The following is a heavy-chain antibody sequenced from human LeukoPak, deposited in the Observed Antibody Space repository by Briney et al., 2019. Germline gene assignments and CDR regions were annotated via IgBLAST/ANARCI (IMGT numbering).Heavy chain of an antibody. V-gene: IGHV4-4*07. CDR2: IYSSGST. CDR3: AREVSARDGSLGRPFDY. J-gene: IGHJ4*02. D-gene: IGHD5-24*01. Sequence: PSETLSLTCTVSGDSISSYYWSWIRQPPGKGLEWIGRIYSSGSTNYNASLKSRVTMSVDTSKNQFSLKLSSVTAADTAVYYCAREVSARDGSLGRPFDYWGQGTLVTVSS. CDR1: GDSISSYY.